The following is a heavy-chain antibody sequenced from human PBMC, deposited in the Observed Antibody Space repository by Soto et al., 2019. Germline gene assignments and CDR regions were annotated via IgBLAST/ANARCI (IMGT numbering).Heavy chain of an antibody. CDR3: ASEEELELLAFDI. J-gene: IGHJ3*02. Sequence: PSETVSLTCAVYGGSFSAYYWSWILHPPGKGLEWIGQINHSGGTSCNPSLKSRVTISMATAKNQFSLNLSSVTAADTAVYYCASEEELELLAFDIWAQGTMVPVS. V-gene: IGHV4-34*01. CDR1: GGSFSAYY. D-gene: IGHD1-7*01. CDR2: INHSGGT.